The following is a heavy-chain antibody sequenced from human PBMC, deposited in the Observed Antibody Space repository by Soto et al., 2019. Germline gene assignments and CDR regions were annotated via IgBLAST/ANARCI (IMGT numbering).Heavy chain of an antibody. CDR1: GFTFSSYG. CDR2: ISYDGINK. V-gene: IGHV3-30*18. CDR3: AKDYGDYDYYYYGMDV. Sequence: GGSLRLSCAASGFTFSSYGMHWARQAPGKGLEWVAVISYDGINKYFSDSVKGRFTISRDYFKNTLFLQMNSLRAEDTVFYYCAKDYGDYDYYYYGMDVWGQGTTVTVSS. J-gene: IGHJ6*02. D-gene: IGHD4-17*01.